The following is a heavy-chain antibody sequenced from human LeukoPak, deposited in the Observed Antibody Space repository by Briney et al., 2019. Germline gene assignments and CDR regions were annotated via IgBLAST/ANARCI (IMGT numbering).Heavy chain of an antibody. Sequence: SQTLSLTCTVSGGSISSGSYDWYWIRQPAGKGLEWIGHLYTSGSMSYNPSLKSRVTISVDMSKNQFSLKLTSVTAADTAVYYCTKGRGIWGQGTLVTVSS. CDR3: TKGRGI. V-gene: IGHV4-61*09. J-gene: IGHJ4*02. D-gene: IGHD3-10*01. CDR2: LYTSGSM. CDR1: GGSISSGSYD.